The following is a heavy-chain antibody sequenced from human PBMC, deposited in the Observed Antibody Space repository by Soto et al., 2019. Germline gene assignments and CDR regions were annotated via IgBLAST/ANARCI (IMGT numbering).Heavy chain of an antibody. D-gene: IGHD5-18*01. V-gene: IGHV4-39*01. J-gene: IGHJ4*02. CDR1: GGSISGSSYY. CDR2: IYYSGST. CDR3: ASYSYGYSYFFDY. Sequence: SETLSLTCTVSGGSISGSSYYWGWIRQPPGKGLEWIGTIYYSGSTYYNPSLKSRVTISVDTSTNQFSLNLSSVTAADTAVYCCASYSYGYSYFFDYWGQGTLVTVSS.